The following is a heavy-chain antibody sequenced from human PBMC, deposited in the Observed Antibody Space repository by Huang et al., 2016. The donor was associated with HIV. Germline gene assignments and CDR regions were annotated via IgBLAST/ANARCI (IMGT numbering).Heavy chain of an antibody. J-gene: IGHJ4*02. V-gene: IGHV4-39*01. CDR2: IYYSVSS. D-gene: IGHD3-10*01. CDR3: ARLPGSITMIRGVITDPY. CDR1: GVSIRSDNYS. Sequence: QLQLQESGPGLVKPSETLSLTCTVPGVSIRSDNYSWGWIRQPPGKGLEWSGRIYYSVSSYYNPSLKSRVTITVDTSKNQFSVKMRSVTAADTAVYYCARLPGSITMIRGVITDPYWGQGTLVTVSS.